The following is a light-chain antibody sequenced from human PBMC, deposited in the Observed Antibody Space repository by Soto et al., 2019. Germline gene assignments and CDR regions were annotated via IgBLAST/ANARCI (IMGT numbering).Light chain of an antibody. Sequence: EIVLTQSRATLSLSPGERATLSCRASQSISSHLAWYQQKPGQAPRLLIYDASNRATGIPARFSGSGSGTDFTLTTSSLEPEDFADYYCQQRSNWPLTFGGGTKVEIK. J-gene: IGKJ4*01. CDR3: QQRSNWPLT. CDR2: DAS. V-gene: IGKV3-11*01. CDR1: QSISSH.